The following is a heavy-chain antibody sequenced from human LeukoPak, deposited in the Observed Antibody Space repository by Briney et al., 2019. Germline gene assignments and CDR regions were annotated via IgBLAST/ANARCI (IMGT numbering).Heavy chain of an antibody. J-gene: IGHJ4*02. CDR2: ISGSGGNR. D-gene: IGHD6-6*01. V-gene: IGHV3-23*01. CDR1: GFTYSNYA. CDR3: AKDVSSSSSGYYFDY. Sequence: GGSLRLSCAASGFTYSNYAMNWVRQAPGKGLEWVSSISGSGGNRHYADSVKGRFTISRDNSKNTLYLQMNSLRAEDTAVYYCAKDVSSSSSGYYFDYWGQGTLVTVSS.